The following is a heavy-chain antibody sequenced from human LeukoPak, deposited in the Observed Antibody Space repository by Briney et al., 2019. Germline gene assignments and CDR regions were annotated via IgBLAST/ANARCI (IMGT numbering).Heavy chain of an antibody. J-gene: IGHJ4*02. CDR2: ISWDGGST. Sequence: GGSLRLSCAASGFTFDDYAMHWVRQAPGKGLEWVSLISWDGGSTYYADSVKGRFTISRDNSKNSLYLQMNSLRAEDTALYYCAKEKNIAAHQGYYFDYWGQGTLVTVSS. V-gene: IGHV3-43D*03. CDR1: GFTFDDYA. CDR3: AKEKNIAAHQGYYFDY. D-gene: IGHD6-13*01.